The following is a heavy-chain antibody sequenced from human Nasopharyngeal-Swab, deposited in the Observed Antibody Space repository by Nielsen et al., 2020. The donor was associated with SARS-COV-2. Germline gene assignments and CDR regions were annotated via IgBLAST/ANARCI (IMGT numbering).Heavy chain of an antibody. V-gene: IGHV3-23*03. CDR1: GSTFSNYA. J-gene: IGHJ6*02. Sequence: GESLKISCAASGSTFSNYAMSWVRQAPGKGLEWVSVIYSGGNSTYYADSVKGRFAISRDNSKNTVYLQMNSLRAEDTAVYYCAKGTYSGSPGGMDVWGQGTTVTVSS. CDR2: IYSGGNST. CDR3: AKGTYSGSPGGMDV. D-gene: IGHD6-6*01.